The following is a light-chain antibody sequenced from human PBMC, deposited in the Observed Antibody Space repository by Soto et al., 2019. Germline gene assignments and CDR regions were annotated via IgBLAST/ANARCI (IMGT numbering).Light chain of an antibody. CDR1: QTVSSTY. V-gene: IGKV3-20*01. J-gene: IGKJ1*01. Sequence: EIVLIAAPGIPLLNPGERTTPSCRGSQTVSSTYLAWYQQKPGQAPRLLIFDASSRATGIPDRFSGSGSETDFTLTISRLEPEDFAVYYCQHYGSSRTFGQGTKV. CDR2: DAS. CDR3: QHYGSSRT.